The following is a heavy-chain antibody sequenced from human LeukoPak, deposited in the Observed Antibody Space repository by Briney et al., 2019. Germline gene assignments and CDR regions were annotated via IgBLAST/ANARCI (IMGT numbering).Heavy chain of an antibody. D-gene: IGHD3-22*01. Sequence: PAASVKVSCKASGYTFTGYAIHWVRQAPGQRLEWMGWINAGNGNTKYSQKFQGRVTVTRDTSASTAYMELSSLRSEDTAVYYCARSWVWGGSENYYYDSSGYFFDYWGQGTLVTVSS. CDR1: GYTFTGYA. V-gene: IGHV1-3*01. CDR2: INAGNGNT. CDR3: ARSWVWGGSENYYYDSSGYFFDY. J-gene: IGHJ4*02.